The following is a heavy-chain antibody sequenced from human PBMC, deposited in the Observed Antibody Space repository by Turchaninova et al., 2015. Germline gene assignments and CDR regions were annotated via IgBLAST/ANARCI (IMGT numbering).Heavy chain of an antibody. CDR2: MYYSGYT. CDR3: ARVNDAWSGYPIDC. D-gene: IGHD3-3*01. J-gene: IGHJ4*02. CDR1: GGSISSAEYY. V-gene: IGHV4-30-4*01. Sequence: QVQLQESGPGLVKPSETLSLTCTVSGGSISSAEYYWSWIRQSPGKVLEWIAYMYYSGYTSYNPSLKRRISISIDTSKDQFSLNLNSVTAADTAVYYCARVNDAWSGYPIDCWGQGTLVTVSS.